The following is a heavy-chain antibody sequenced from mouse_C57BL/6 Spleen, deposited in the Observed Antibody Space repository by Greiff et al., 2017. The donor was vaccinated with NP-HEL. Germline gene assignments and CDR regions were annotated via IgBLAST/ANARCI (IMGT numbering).Heavy chain of an antibody. CDR1: GYAFSSSW. CDR3: ARGGLRPYYYAMDY. D-gene: IGHD2-4*01. J-gene: IGHJ4*01. V-gene: IGHV1-82*01. Sequence: VQLQQSGPELVKPGASVKISCKASGYAFSSSWMNWVKQRPGKGLEWIGRIYPGDGDTNYNGKFKGKATLTADKSSSTAYMQLSSLTSEDSAVYFCARGGLRPYYYAMDYWGQGTSVTVSS. CDR2: IYPGDGDT.